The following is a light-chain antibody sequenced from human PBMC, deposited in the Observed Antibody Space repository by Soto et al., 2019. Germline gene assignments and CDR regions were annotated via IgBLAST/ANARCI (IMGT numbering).Light chain of an antibody. CDR3: HQRSNWPLT. CDR2: DAS. J-gene: IGKJ4*01. V-gene: IGKV3-11*01. CDR1: QSVSSY. Sequence: EILITQSPAPPSFSPREKDTPSCRASQSVSSYLAWYQQKPGQAPRLLIYDASNRATGIPARFSGSGSGTDFTLTISSLEPEDFAVYYCHQRSNWPLTFGGGTKVDIK.